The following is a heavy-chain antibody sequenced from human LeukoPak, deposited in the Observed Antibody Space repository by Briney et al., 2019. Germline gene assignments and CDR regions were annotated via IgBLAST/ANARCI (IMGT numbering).Heavy chain of an antibody. J-gene: IGHJ4*02. CDR2: ISGSGGST. D-gene: IGHD3-16*01. CDR1: GFTVSSNY. Sequence: GGSLRLSCAASGFTVSSNYMSWVRQAPGKGLEWVSAISGSGGSTYYADSVKGRFTISRDNSRNTLYLQMNSLRAEDTAVYYCAKDYDSVWGGVDYWGQGTLVTVSS. CDR3: AKDYDSVWGGVDY. V-gene: IGHV3-23*01.